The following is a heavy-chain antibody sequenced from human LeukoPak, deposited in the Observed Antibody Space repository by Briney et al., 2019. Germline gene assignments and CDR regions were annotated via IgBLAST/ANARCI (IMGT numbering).Heavy chain of an antibody. CDR3: AREAATILFDY. Sequence: SETLSLTCSVSDDVITSSNWWSWIRQPPGKGLEWIGYIYYSGSTYYNPSLKSRVTISVDTSKSQFSLKLSSVTAADTAVYYCAREAATILFDYWGQGTLVTVSS. V-gene: IGHV4-30-4*01. CDR2: IYYSGST. D-gene: IGHD5-24*01. J-gene: IGHJ4*02. CDR1: DDVITSSNW.